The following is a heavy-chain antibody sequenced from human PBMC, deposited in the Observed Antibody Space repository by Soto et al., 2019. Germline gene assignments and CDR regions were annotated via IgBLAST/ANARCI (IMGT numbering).Heavy chain of an antibody. J-gene: IGHJ2*01. CDR1: GFTVSSNY. CDR3: ARDAAYSSGWHHWYLAL. V-gene: IGHV3-53*01. Sequence: EVQLVESGGGLIQPGGSLRLSCAASGFTVSSNYMSWVRQAPGKGLEWVSVIYSGGSTYYADSVKGRFTISSDNSTNTLYLPMNSLRAEDTAVYYCARDAAYSSGWHHWYLALWGRGTLVTVSS. CDR2: IYSGGST. D-gene: IGHD6-19*01.